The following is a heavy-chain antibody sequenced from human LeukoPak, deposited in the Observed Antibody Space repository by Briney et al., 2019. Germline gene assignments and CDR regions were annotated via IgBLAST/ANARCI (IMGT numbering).Heavy chain of an antibody. CDR2: IKQDGSAK. CDR3: ARDHQSGYYVY. D-gene: IGHD3-22*01. V-gene: IGHV3-7*01. Sequence: PGGSLRLSCAASGFTFSSYWMTWVRQAPGKGLEWVANIKQDGSAKYYADSVKGRFSISRDNAKNSLYLQMNSLRAEDTAVYYCARDHQSGYYVYWGQGTLVTVSS. CDR1: GFTFSSYW. J-gene: IGHJ4*02.